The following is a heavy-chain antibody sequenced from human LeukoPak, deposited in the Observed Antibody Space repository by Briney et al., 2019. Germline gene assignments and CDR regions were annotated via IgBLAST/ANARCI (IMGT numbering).Heavy chain of an antibody. Sequence: TASETLSLTCTVSGGSISSSSYYWDWIRQPPGKGLEWIGSIYYSGSTYYNPSLKSRVTISVDTSKNQFSLKLSSVTAADTAVYYCARRWYSSSSAFDIWGQGTMVTVSS. CDR1: GGSISSSSYY. D-gene: IGHD6-6*01. V-gene: IGHV4-39*01. CDR3: ARRWYSSSSAFDI. J-gene: IGHJ3*02. CDR2: IYYSGST.